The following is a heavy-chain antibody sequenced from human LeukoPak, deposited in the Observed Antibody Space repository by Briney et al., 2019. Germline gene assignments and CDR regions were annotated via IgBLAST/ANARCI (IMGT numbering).Heavy chain of an antibody. CDR2: IYYSGST. J-gene: IGHJ4*02. Sequence: SETLSLTCTVSGGSISSSSYYWGWIRQPPGKGLEWIGSIYYSGSTYYNPSLKSRVTISVDTSKNQFSLKLSSVTAADTAVYYCARLWGVKTIFWGQGTLVTVSS. D-gene: IGHD3-16*01. V-gene: IGHV4-39*01. CDR3: ARLWGVKTIF. CDR1: GGSISSSSYY.